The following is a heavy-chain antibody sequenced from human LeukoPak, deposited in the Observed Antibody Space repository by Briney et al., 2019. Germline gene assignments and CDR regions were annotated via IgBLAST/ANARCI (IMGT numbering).Heavy chain of an antibody. D-gene: IGHD3-3*01. Sequence: ASVKVSCRASGYTFTGYYIHWVRQAPGQGLEWMGWISAYNGNTNYAQKLQGRVTMTTDTSTSTAYMELRSLRSDDTAVYYCASAPFDAWSGYFPYYMDVWGKGTTVTVSS. CDR2: ISAYNGNT. CDR1: GYTFTGYY. CDR3: ASAPFDAWSGYFPYYMDV. J-gene: IGHJ6*03. V-gene: IGHV1-18*04.